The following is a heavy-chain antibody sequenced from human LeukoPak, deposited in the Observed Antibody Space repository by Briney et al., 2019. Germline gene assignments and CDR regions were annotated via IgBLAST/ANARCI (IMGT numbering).Heavy chain of an antibody. D-gene: IGHD3-10*01. CDR1: GGSISSGTYY. Sequence: PSETLSLTCTVSGGSISSGTYYWSWIRQPAGKEPEWIGRIYLSGNINYNPSLKSRVTISMDMSKNQFSLKLSSVTAADTAVYYCARGGGNYYASGYYYNELPFWHFDLWGRGTLVTVSS. CDR2: IYLSGNI. J-gene: IGHJ2*01. V-gene: IGHV4-61*02. CDR3: ARGGGNYYASGYYYNELPFWHFDL.